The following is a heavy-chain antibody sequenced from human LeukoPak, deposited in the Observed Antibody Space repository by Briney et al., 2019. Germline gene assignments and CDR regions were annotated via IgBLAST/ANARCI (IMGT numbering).Heavy chain of an antibody. Sequence: ASVKVSCKASGGTFSSYTINWVRQAPGHGLEFMGWINPNNGATNYAQNFQGRVTMTRDTSISTAFMELSSLRSDDTAVFYCARARSTWQMVDYWGPGTLITVSS. V-gene: IGHV1-2*02. CDR2: INPNNGAT. CDR3: ARARSTWQMVDY. D-gene: IGHD2-8*01. J-gene: IGHJ4*02. CDR1: GGTFSSYT.